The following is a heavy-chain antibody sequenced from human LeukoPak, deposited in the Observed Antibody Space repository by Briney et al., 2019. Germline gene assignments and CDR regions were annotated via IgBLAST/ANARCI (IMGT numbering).Heavy chain of an antibody. CDR3: AAVRRAVTGDFDY. CDR1: GFAFSGAY. V-gene: IGHV3-15*01. Sequence: PGGSLRLSCAASGFAFSGAYMTWVRQAPGKGLEWVGRIKNEIDGGTPDHAAPVNGRFVISRDDSKNTLYLQMNSLKTEDTCVYYCAAVRRAVTGDFDYWGQGTLVTVSS. J-gene: IGHJ4*02. D-gene: IGHD6-19*01. CDR2: IKNEIDGGTP.